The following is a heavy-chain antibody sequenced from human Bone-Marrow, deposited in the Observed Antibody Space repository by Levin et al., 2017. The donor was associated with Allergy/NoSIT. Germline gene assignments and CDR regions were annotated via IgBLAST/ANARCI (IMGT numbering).Heavy chain of an antibody. CDR3: TTERGGSFNQ. D-gene: IGHD3-16*01. CDR1: DLTFSNAW. J-gene: IGHJ4*02. V-gene: IGHV3-15*07. Sequence: GGSLRLSCAASDLTFSNAWMNWVRQAPGKGLEWVSRIKSQTNGGTTDYAAPVKGRFTLSRDGSKNTLYLQMNSLKTEDTAVYYCTTERGGSFNQWGQGTLVTVSS. CDR2: IKSQTNGGTT.